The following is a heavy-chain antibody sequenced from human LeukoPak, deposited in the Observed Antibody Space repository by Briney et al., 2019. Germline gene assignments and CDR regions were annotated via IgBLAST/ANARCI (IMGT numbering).Heavy chain of an antibody. CDR3: AIPAYSNYYYYGMDG. CDR1: GGSFSGYY. J-gene: IGHJ6*02. Sequence: SETLSLPCAVYGGSFSGYYWSWIRQPPGKGLEWIGEINHSGRTNYNPSLKSRVTISVDTYKNQFSLKLSSVSAADTAVYYCAIPAYSNYYYYGMDGWGQGTTVTVSS. D-gene: IGHD4-11*01. CDR2: INHSGRT. V-gene: IGHV4-34*01.